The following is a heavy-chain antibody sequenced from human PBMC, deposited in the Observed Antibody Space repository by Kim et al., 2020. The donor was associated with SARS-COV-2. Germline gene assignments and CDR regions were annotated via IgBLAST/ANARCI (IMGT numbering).Heavy chain of an antibody. D-gene: IGHD3-16*01. CDR2: IYYSGST. CDR3: ARGVVGGVKEYYFDY. CDR1: GGSISSYY. Sequence: SETLSLTCSVSGGSISSYYWSWIWQPPGKGLEWHGYIYYSGSTNYNPSLKSRVTISVDTSKNRFSLKLSSVTAADTAGYYCARGVVGGVKEYYFDYWGQGTLVTVSS. V-gene: IGHV4-59*01. J-gene: IGHJ4*02.